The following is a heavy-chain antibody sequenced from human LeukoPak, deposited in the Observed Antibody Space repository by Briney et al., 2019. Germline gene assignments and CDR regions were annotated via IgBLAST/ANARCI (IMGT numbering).Heavy chain of an antibody. V-gene: IGHV3-23*01. D-gene: IGHD3-9*01. Sequence: PGGSLRLSCAASGITFSSYAMTWVRQTPGKGLEWVSGISDSGGSTYYAGSVKGRFTISRDNSKNTLYLQMNSLRAEDTAAYYCAGGYFDWLFDYWGQGTLVTVSS. CDR2: ISDSGGST. CDR1: GITFSSYA. J-gene: IGHJ4*02. CDR3: AGGYFDWLFDY.